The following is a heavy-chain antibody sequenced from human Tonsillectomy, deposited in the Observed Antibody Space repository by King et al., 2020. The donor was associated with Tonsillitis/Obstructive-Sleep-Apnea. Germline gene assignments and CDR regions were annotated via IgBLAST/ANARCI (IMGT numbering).Heavy chain of an antibody. J-gene: IGHJ3*02. CDR1: GGSFSSSSYY. V-gene: IGHV4-39*01. CDR2: IYYSWST. Sequence: MQLQESGPGLVKPSETLSLTCTVSGGSFSSSSYYWGWIRQPPGKGLEWIGSIYYSWSTYYNSSLKSRVTISVDTSKSQFSLKLSSVTAEDTAVYYCATYSGDYVIQGFDIWGQGTMVIVSS. CDR3: ATYSGDYVIQGFDI. D-gene: IGHD4-17*01.